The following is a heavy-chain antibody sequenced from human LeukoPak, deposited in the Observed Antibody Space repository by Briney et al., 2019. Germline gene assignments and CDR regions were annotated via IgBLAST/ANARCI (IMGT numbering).Heavy chain of an antibody. CDR1: GFTFSSSW. D-gene: IGHD6-25*01. J-gene: IGHJ4*02. CDR2: IKQDGGEK. Sequence: GGSLRLSCAASGFTFSSSWMTWVRQAPGKGLEWVANIKQDGGEKYYVDSVKGRFTIPRDNAKNSLYLQMNSLRADDTAVYYCARDLYNSASRWGQGTLVTVSS. CDR3: ARDLYNSASR. V-gene: IGHV3-7*03.